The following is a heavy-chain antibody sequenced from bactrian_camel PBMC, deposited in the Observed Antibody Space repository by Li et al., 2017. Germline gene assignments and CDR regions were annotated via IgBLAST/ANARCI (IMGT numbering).Heavy chain of an antibody. J-gene: IGHJ4*01. D-gene: IGHD4*01. CDR2: ISSGGSA. V-gene: IGHV3S40*01. CDR3: AEAPYRDGFSTKC. Sequence: VQLVESGGGLVQPGGSLRLSCAASGFTFSSYGMSWVRQAPGKGLERVSGISSGGSAYYADSVKGRFTISHDKSKNTAYLQMNDLKPEDTAMYYCAEAPYRDGFSTKCRGQGTQVTVS. CDR1: GFTFSSYG.